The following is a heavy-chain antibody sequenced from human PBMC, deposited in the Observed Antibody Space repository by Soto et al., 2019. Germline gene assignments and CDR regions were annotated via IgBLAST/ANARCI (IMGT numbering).Heavy chain of an antibody. D-gene: IGHD5-18*01. CDR3: GGVDKAMVTESYYFDY. V-gene: IGHV3-30-3*01. J-gene: IGHJ4*02. CDR1: GFTFSSYA. Sequence: GGSLRLSCAASGFTFSSYAMHWVRQAPGKGLEWVAVISYDGSNKYYADSVKGRFTISRDNSKNTLYLQMNSLRAEDTAVYYCGGVDKAMVTESYYFDYWGQGTLVTVSS. CDR2: ISYDGSNK.